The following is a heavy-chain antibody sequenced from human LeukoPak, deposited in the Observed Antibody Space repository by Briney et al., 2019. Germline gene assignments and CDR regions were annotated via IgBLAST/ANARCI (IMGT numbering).Heavy chain of an antibody. CDR1: GFTFSSYA. J-gene: IGHJ3*02. CDR3: ANHGGGYCSGGSCYSNAFDI. CDR2: ISGSGGST. Sequence: GGSLRLSCAASGFTFSSYAMSWVRQAPGKGLEWVSAISGSGGSTYYADSVKGRFTISRDNSKNTLYLQMNSLRAEDTVVYYCANHGGGYCSGGSCYSNAFDIWGQGTMVTVSS. D-gene: IGHD2-15*01. V-gene: IGHV3-23*01.